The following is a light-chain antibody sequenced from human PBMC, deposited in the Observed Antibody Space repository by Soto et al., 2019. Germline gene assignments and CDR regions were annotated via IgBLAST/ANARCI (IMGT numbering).Light chain of an antibody. CDR2: DRT. CDR3: QVWYIGSEHVV. Sequence: SSVLTQPPSVSVAPGQTARITCGGDNIGTDGVSWYQQKPGQAPVLVLYDRTDRPSGIPERFSGSVSENAATLTISRVEAGDESDYFCQVWYIGSEHVVFGGGTKLTVL. V-gene: IGLV3-21*02. CDR1: NIGTDG. J-gene: IGLJ2*01.